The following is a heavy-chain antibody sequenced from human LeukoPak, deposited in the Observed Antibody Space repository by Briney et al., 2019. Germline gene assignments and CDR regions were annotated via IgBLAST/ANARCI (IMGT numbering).Heavy chain of an antibody. J-gene: IGHJ4*02. Sequence: GSSVKVSCKASGGTFSSYAISWVRQAPGQGLEWMGRITPILGIANYAQKFQGRVTITADKSTSTAYMELSSLRSEDTAVYYCARIRLHSGYDFLDYWGQGTLVTVSS. CDR3: ARIRLHSGYDFLDY. D-gene: IGHD5-12*01. V-gene: IGHV1-69*04. CDR1: GGTFSSYA. CDR2: ITPILGIA.